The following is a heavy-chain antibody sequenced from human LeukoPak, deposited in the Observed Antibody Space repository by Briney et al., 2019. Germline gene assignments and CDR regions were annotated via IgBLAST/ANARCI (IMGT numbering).Heavy chain of an antibody. V-gene: IGHV3-21*01. CDR3: AKDLLRDRWFGES. Sequence: GGSLRLSCAASGFTFSSYNINWVRQAPGKGLEWVSSISSSSSYMYYADSVKGRFTISRDNAKSSLYLQMNSLRAEDTAVYYCAKDLLRDRWFGESWGQGTLVTVSS. CDR2: ISSSSSYM. D-gene: IGHD3-10*01. J-gene: IGHJ5*02. CDR1: GFTFSSYN.